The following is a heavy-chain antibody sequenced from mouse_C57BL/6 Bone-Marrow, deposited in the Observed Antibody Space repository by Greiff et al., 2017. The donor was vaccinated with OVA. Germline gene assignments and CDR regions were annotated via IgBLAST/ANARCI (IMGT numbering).Heavy chain of an antibody. CDR3: AKTGSSGPAWFAY. J-gene: IGHJ3*01. CDR2: IWRGGST. CDR1: GFSLTSYG. D-gene: IGHD3-2*02. V-gene: IGHV2-5*01. Sequence: VQLQESGPGLVQPSQSLSITCTVSGFSLTSYGVHWVRQSPGKGLEWLGVIWRGGSTDYNAAFMSRLSITKDNSKSQVFFKMNSLQADDTAIYYCAKTGSSGPAWFAYWGQGTLVTVSA.